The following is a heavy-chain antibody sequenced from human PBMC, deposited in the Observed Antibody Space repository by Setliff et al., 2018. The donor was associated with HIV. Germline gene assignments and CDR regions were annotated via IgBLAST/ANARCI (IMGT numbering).Heavy chain of an antibody. J-gene: IGHJ6*03. CDR1: GYSISDYA. Sequence: ASVKVSCKSSGYSISDYAVTWVRQAPGQGLDWMGRINPYNGNTNYAKKFQGRITLTTDTSTSTAYMEVRSLRSDDTAVYYCARASSIPNYNYMSGSHDYYYYVDVWGEGTTVTVSS. CDR3: ARASSIPNYNYMSGSHDYYYYVDV. CDR2: INPYNGNT. D-gene: IGHD3-22*01. V-gene: IGHV1-18*04.